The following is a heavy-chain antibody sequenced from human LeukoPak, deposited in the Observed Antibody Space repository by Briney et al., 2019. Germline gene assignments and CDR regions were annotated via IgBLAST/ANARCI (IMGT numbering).Heavy chain of an antibody. V-gene: IGHV4-59*01. J-gene: IGHJ5*02. CDR1: GGSISSYY. CDR2: IYYSGST. D-gene: IGHD6-19*01. CDR3: ARDSSGWYSA. Sequence: SETLSLTCSVSGGSISSYYWSWIRQPPGKGLEWIGYIYYSGSTNYNPSLKSRVTISVDTSKNQFSLKLSSVTAADTAVYYCARDSSGWYSAWGQGTLVTVSS.